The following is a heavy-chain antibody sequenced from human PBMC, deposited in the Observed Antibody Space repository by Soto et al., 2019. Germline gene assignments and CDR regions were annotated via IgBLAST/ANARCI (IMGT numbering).Heavy chain of an antibody. J-gene: IGHJ4*02. CDR2: IYYSGST. Sequence: PSETLSLTCTVSGGSITTYYWSWIRQPPGKGLEWIGYIYYSGSTSYNPSLKSRVTISVDTSKNQFSLKLSSVTAADTAVYYCAGLQHKQDKQFDYPGQGTLVTVSS. CDR1: GGSITTYY. V-gene: IGHV4-59*08. CDR3: AGLQHKQDKQFDY. D-gene: IGHD2-15*01.